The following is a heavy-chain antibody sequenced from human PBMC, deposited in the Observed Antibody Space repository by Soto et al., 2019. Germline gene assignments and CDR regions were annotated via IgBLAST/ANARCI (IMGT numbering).Heavy chain of an antibody. CDR2: IYYDGSYE. V-gene: IGHV3-33*06. J-gene: IGHJ4*02. D-gene: IGHD3-22*01. CDR3: AKGGGGGYDSNSDYSGGLLMGPS. CDR1: GFIFSNYG. Sequence: GGSLRLSCAASGFIFSNYGMHWVRQAPGKGLEWVALIYYDGSYENYADSVKGRFTISRDNSKSTLWLQMNSLRVEDTGVYYCAKGGGGGYDSNSDYSGGLLMGPSWGQGTRVTVSS.